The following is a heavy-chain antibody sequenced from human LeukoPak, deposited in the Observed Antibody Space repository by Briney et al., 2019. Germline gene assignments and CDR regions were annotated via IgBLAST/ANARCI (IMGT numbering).Heavy chain of an antibody. V-gene: IGHV5-51*01. Sequence: GASLQISCKGSGSSFTSYWIGWVRQLPGKGLEWMGIIYPGDSDTRYSPSFQGPVTISADKSISTAYLQWSSLKASDTAMYYCARLGGIAGTLFDYWGQGTLVTVSS. CDR1: GSSFTSYW. J-gene: IGHJ4*02. CDR3: ARLGGIAGTLFDY. D-gene: IGHD6-13*01. CDR2: IYPGDSDT.